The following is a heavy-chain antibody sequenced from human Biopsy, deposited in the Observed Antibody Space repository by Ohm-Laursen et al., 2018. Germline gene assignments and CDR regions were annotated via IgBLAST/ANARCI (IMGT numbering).Heavy chain of an antibody. CDR1: GFSLNTRGMS. Sequence: STQTLTLTCTLSGFSLNTRGMSVTWIRQPPGKALEWLAPIYREDAKIYSESPKTRPTISKGTSENHVVLTLSDVAPVDTATYYCARIPILVVPAAIVYRHRRHLQGLDVWGQGATVIVSS. J-gene: IGHJ6*02. CDR3: ARIPILVVPAAIVYRHRRHLQGLDV. V-gene: IGHV2-70*12. D-gene: IGHD2-2*02. CDR2: IYREDAK.